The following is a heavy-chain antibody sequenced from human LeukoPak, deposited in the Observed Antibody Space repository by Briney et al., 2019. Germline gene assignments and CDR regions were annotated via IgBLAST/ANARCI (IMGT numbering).Heavy chain of an antibody. D-gene: IGHD1-26*01. V-gene: IGHV3-7*02. CDR2: IPHDGSEK. J-gene: IGHJ6*02. CDR1: ELTFSKFW. CDR3: AGGHAMAV. Sequence: GGSLRLSCALSELTFSKFWTTWVRHAPEKGLEWVANIPHDGSEKYYAESVQGRFTISRDNAKKSVYLQLNRLRVEDTVVYLCAGGHAMAVWGQGTTVTVSS.